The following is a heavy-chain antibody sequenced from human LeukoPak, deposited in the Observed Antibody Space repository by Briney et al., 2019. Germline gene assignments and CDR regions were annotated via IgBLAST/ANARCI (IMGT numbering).Heavy chain of an antibody. CDR3: ARGRYDDTLTSPIGPAFDI. J-gene: IGHJ3*02. Sequence: GASVKLSCEASGYTFTGYYMHWVRQAPGQGLEWMGWINPNSGSTNYAEKFKGCFTITRDTSISTAYMELSRLRSDDTAVYYCARGRYDDTLTSPIGPAFDIWGQGTMVTVSS. CDR2: INPNSGST. CDR1: GYTFTGYY. D-gene: IGHD3-9*01. V-gene: IGHV1-2*04.